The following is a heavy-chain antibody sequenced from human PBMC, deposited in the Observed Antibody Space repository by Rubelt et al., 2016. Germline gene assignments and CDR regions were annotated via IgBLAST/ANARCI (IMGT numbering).Heavy chain of an antibody. V-gene: IGHV4-38-2*02. CDR2: IYHSGST. CDR1: GYSISSGYY. CDR3: ARDNYDFWSGYSPKYCQH. Sequence: QVQLQESGPGLVKPSETLSLTCTVSGYSISSGYYWGWIRQPPGKGLEWIGSIYHSGSTYYNPSLKSRVTISVETSKNQFALKLGSVTAAEPVVYYCARDNYDFWSGYSPKYCQHWGQGTLVTVSS. D-gene: IGHD3-3*01. J-gene: IGHJ1*01.